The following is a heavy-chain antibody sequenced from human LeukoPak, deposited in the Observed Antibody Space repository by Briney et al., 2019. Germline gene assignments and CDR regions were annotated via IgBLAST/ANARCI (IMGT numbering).Heavy chain of an antibody. CDR3: ARVGDFWSGYYRPFDY. CDR1: GGTFSSYA. Sequence: SVKVSCKASGGTFSSYAISWVRQAPGQGLEWMGGIIPIFGTANYAQKFQGRVTITADESTSTAYMELSGLRSEDTAVYYCARVGDFWSGYYRPFDYWGQGTLVTVSS. CDR2: IIPIFGTA. J-gene: IGHJ4*02. D-gene: IGHD3-3*01. V-gene: IGHV1-69*13.